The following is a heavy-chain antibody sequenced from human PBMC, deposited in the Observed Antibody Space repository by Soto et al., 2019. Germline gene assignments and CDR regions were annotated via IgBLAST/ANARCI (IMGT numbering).Heavy chain of an antibody. D-gene: IGHD3-3*01. CDR1: GGSISSGGYY. CDR2: IYYSGST. CDR3: ARYHGDYAFWSGHGGHFDY. J-gene: IGHJ4*02. Sequence: QVQLQESGPGLVKPSQTLSLTCTVSGGSISSGGYYWSWIRQHPGKGLEWIGYIYYSGSTYYNPSLKSRVTIAVDTSKNQFSLKLSSVTAADTAVYYCARYHGDYAFWSGHGGHFDYWGQGTLVTVSS. V-gene: IGHV4-31*03.